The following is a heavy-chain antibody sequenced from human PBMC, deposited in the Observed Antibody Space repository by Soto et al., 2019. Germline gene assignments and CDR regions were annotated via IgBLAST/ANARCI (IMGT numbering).Heavy chain of an antibody. J-gene: IGHJ5*02. V-gene: IGHV4-38-2*02. Sequence: SLTCAVSGYSISSGYYWGWIRQPPGKGLEWIGSIYHSGSTYYNPSLKSRVTISVDTSKNQFSLKLSSVTAADTAVYYCAREGSGSCEGDNWFDPWGQGTLVTVS. CDR2: IYHSGST. CDR3: AREGSGSCEGDNWFDP. CDR1: GYSISSGYY. D-gene: IGHD1-26*01.